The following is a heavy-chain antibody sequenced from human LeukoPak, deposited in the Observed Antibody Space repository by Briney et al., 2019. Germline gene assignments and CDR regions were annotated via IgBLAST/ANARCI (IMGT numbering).Heavy chain of an antibody. D-gene: IGHD3-3*01. CDR1: GFTFSEYW. V-gene: IGHV3-7*01. CDR2: INQDGSET. J-gene: IGHJ5*02. CDR3: ARDLFFARFDA. Sequence: GGSLRLSCVEYGFTFSEYWMSWVRQAPGKGPEWGANINQDGSETHYVDSLKGRFTISRDNAKNSLYLQMNSLRADDTAVYYCARDLFFARFDAWGQGTLVTVSS.